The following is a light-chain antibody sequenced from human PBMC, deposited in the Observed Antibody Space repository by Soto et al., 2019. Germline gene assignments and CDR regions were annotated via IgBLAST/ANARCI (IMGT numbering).Light chain of an antibody. J-gene: IGKJ1*01. CDR1: QSISRQ. CDR2: QAS. Sequence: DIQMTQSPSTLSASVGDRVSITCRASQSISRQLAWYQQKPGKAPNLLIYQASNLETGVPSRFTGSGSGTEFTLTSSSLQPDDLATDDGLQYQSYWTFGQGTKVEVK. V-gene: IGKV1-5*03. CDR3: LQYQSYWT.